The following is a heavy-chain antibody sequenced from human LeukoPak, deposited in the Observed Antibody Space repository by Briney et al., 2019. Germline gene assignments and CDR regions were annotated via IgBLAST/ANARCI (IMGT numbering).Heavy chain of an antibody. CDR3: ARDLGSSTSCYAN. CDR1: GFTVSSNY. CDR2: IYSGGST. Sequence: GGSLRLSCAASGFTVSSNYMSWVRQAPGKGLEWVSVIYSGGSTYYADSVKGRFTISRDNSKSTLYLQMNSLRAEDTALYYCARDLGSSTSCYANWGQGTLVTVSS. V-gene: IGHV3-53*01. D-gene: IGHD2-2*01. J-gene: IGHJ4*02.